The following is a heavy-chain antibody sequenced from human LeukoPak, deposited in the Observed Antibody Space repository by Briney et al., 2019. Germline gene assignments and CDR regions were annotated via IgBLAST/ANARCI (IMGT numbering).Heavy chain of an antibody. Sequence: GGSLRLSCAASGFTFSSYAMSWVRQAPGKGLEWVSAISGSGGSTYYADSVKGRFTISRDNSKNSLYLQMNSLRDEDTAVYYCAKARIAAAGTGAFDVWGQGTMVTVSS. CDR1: GFTFSSYA. D-gene: IGHD6-13*01. J-gene: IGHJ3*01. CDR2: ISGSGGST. CDR3: AKARIAAAGTGAFDV. V-gene: IGHV3-23*01.